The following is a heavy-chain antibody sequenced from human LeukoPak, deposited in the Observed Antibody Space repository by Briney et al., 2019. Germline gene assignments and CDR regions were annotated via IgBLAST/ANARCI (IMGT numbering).Heavy chain of an antibody. CDR3: AARPPVIVAGPFDY. D-gene: IGHD5-12*01. CDR2: ISGTGSNT. J-gene: IGHJ4*02. Sequence: GSLRLSCAGSGFTLRGYAMGWVRPASGKGLEWVLTISGTGSNTYYADSVKGRFTISRDNSKNTLYLQMTSLRAEDTAVYFCAARPPVIVAGPFDYWGQGILVTVSS. CDR1: GFTLRGYA. V-gene: IGHV3-23*01.